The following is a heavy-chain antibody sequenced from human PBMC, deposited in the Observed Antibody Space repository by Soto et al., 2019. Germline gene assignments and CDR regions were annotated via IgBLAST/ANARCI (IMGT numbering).Heavy chain of an antibody. CDR2: IWYDGSNK. J-gene: IGHJ4*02. CDR1: GFTFSSYG. Sequence: GGSLRLSCAASGFTFSSYGMHWVRQAPGKGLEWVAVIWYDGSNKYYADSVKGRFTISRDNSKNTLYLQMNSLRAEDTAVYYCARVGSRWLQYPYYWGQGTLVTVSS. CDR3: ARVGSRWLQYPYY. D-gene: IGHD5-12*01. V-gene: IGHV3-33*01.